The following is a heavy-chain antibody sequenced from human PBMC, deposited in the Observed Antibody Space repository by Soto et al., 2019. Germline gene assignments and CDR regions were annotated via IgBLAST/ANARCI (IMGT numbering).Heavy chain of an antibody. V-gene: IGHV3-30-3*01. J-gene: IGHJ4*02. D-gene: IGHD6-13*01. CDR3: ARDGSSWDTPGYYLDY. CDR1: GFTFSSYA. CDR2: ISYDGSNK. Sequence: RLSCAASGFTFSSYAMHWVRQAPGKGLKWVAVISYDGSNKNYADSVKGRFTISRDNSKNTLYLQMNSLRAEDTAVFYCARDGSSWDTPGYYLDYWGQGTLVTVSS.